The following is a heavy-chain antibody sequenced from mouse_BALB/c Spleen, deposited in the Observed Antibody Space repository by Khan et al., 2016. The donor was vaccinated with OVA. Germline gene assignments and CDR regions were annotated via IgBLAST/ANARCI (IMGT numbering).Heavy chain of an antibody. J-gene: IGHJ3*01. V-gene: IGHV3-8*02. Sequence: EVELQESGPSLVQPSQTLSLTCSVTGDSITSGFWSWVRKFPGNKLEHMGYMIYSGYTYYNPSLKGRFSITRHTSKNQYYLQLNSVTTEDTATYYCARSTYKYAFAYWGQGALVTVSA. CDR3: ARSTYKYAFAY. CDR1: GDSITSGF. D-gene: IGHD1-3*01. CDR2: MIYSGYT.